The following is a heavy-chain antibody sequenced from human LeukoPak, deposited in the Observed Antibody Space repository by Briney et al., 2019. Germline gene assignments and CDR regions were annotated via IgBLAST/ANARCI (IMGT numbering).Heavy chain of an antibody. CDR3: AREGAVAGTGIAY. Sequence: GGSLRLSCAASGFTFSSYWMSWVREAPGERLEWVANIKQDGSEKYYVDSVKGRFTISRDNAKNSLYLQMNSLRAEDTAVYYCAREGAVAGTGIAYWGQGTLVTVSS. CDR1: GFTFSSYW. CDR2: IKQDGSEK. V-gene: IGHV3-7*01. J-gene: IGHJ4*02. D-gene: IGHD6-19*01.